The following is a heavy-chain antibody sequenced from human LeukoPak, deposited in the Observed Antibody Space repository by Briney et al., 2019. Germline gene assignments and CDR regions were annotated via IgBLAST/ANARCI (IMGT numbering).Heavy chain of an antibody. CDR2: IWHDGSHT. CDR1: GFTFSNYG. J-gene: IGHJ6*02. Sequence: PGRSLRLSCAASGFTFSNYGMHWVRQAPGKGLEWVALIWHDGSHTYHADSVNGRFTISRDNSKNTLNLQMNSLRAEDTAVYYCARDFGRGKWFGELLFRDYYYGMDVWGQGTTVTVSS. D-gene: IGHD3-10*01. CDR3: ARDFGRGKWFGELLFRDYYYGMDV. V-gene: IGHV3-33*01.